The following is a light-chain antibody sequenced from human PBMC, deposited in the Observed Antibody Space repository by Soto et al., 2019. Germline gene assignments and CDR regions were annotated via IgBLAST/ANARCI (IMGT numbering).Light chain of an antibody. V-gene: IGLV2-14*03. CDR1: SSDVGGYNS. CDR3: SSYTSSSTLV. Sequence: QSALTQPASVSGSPGQSIAISCTGTSSDVGGYNSVSWYQHHPGKAPKLMIYDVSYRPSGVSDRFSGSKSGNTASLTIAGLQAEDEDDYYCSSYTSSSTLVFGTGTKLTVL. CDR2: DVS. J-gene: IGLJ1*01.